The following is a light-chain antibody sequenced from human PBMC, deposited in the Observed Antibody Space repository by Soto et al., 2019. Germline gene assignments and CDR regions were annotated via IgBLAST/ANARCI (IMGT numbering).Light chain of an antibody. CDR2: EVN. V-gene: IGLV2-23*02. J-gene: IGLJ2*01. Sequence: QSVLTQPASVSGSPGQSITISCTGSNSDIGKYDFVSWYQQHPGKVPKFLIYEVNKRPSGVSHRFSGSKSGNTASLTISGLQAEDDADYYCCSYTATESVVFGGGTKVTVL. CDR1: NSDIGKYDF. CDR3: CSYTATESVV.